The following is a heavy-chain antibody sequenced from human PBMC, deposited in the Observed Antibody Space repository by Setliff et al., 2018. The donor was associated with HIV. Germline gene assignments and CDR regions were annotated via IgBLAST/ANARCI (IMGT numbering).Heavy chain of an antibody. CDR2: SDPEDGNK. D-gene: IGHD6-19*01. CDR3: ARGSCSGCYLSDY. Sequence: GASVKVSCKVSGYTLTELSMHWVRQAPGKGLEWMGGSDPEDGNKMYAQKLQGRVTITRDTSANTAYMELSSLRSEDTAVYYCARGSCSGCYLSDYWGLGTLVTVSS. J-gene: IGHJ4*02. V-gene: IGHV1-24*01. CDR1: GYTLTELS.